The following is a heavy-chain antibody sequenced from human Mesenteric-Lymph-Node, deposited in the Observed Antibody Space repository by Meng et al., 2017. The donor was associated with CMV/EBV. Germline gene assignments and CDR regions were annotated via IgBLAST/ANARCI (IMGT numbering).Heavy chain of an antibody. V-gene: IGHV4-59*01. CDR3: ARGGSQRTHDY. D-gene: IGHD2-15*01. Sequence: GSLRLSCTVSGGSISSYYWSWIRQPPGKGLEWIGYIYYSGSTNYNPSLKSRVTISLDTSKNRFSLKLSSVTAADTAVYYCARGGSQRTHDYWGQGTLVTVSS. CDR2: IYYSGST. J-gene: IGHJ4*02. CDR1: GGSISSYY.